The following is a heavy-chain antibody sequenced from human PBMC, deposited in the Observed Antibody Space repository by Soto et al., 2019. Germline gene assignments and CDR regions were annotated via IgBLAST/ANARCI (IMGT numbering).Heavy chain of an antibody. CDR1: GFTFSSYA. CDR2: ISYDGSNK. D-gene: IGHD4-17*01. Sequence: QVQLVESGGGVVQPGRSLRLSCAASGFTFSSYAMHWVRQAPGKGLEWVAVISYDGSNKYYADSVKGRFTISRDNSKNTLYLQMISLRAEDTAVYYCVPAPHYGDYVPSDWGQRSLVTVSS. J-gene: IGHJ4*02. V-gene: IGHV3-30-3*01. CDR3: VPAPHYGDYVPSD.